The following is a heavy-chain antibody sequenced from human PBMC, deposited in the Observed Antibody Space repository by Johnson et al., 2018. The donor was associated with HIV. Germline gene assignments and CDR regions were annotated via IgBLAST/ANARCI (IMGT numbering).Heavy chain of an antibody. CDR2: ITWNSGSI. CDR3: ARAQRRWDITIFGVVDDAFDI. CDR1: GFTFDDYA. V-gene: IGHV3-9*01. J-gene: IGHJ3*02. Sequence: VQLVESGGGLVQPGRSLRLSCAASGFTFDDYAMHWVRQAPGKGLEWVSGITWNSGSIDYADSVKGRFTISRDNAKNSLYLQMNSLRAEDTAVYYCARAQRRWDITIFGVVDDAFDIWGQGTLVTVSS. D-gene: IGHD3-3*01.